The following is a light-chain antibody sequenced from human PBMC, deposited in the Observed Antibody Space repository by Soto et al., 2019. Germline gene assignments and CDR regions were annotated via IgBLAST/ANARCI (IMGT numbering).Light chain of an antibody. CDR1: SSDVGGYNY. Sequence: QSALTQPASVSGSPGQSITISCTGTSSDVGGYNYVSWYQQHPGKAPKLMIYDVSNRPSGASNRFSGSKSGNTASLTISGLQADDEADYYCSSYTSSSTRVFGTGTKLTVL. CDR3: SSYTSSSTRV. CDR2: DVS. J-gene: IGLJ1*01. V-gene: IGLV2-14*01.